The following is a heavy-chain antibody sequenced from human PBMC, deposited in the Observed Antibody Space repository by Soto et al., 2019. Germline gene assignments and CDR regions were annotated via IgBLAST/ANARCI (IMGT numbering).Heavy chain of an antibody. V-gene: IGHV4-39*01. CDR2: IYYSGST. CDR3: ARQEGSMTTVNTSDY. CDR1: GGSISSSSYY. Sequence: PSETLSLTCTVSGGSISSSSYYWGWIRQPPGKGLEWIGSIYYSGSTYYNPSLKSRVTISVDTSKNQFSLKLSSVTAADTAVYYCARQEGSMTTVNTSDYWGQGNLVTVSS. J-gene: IGHJ4*02. D-gene: IGHD4-17*01.